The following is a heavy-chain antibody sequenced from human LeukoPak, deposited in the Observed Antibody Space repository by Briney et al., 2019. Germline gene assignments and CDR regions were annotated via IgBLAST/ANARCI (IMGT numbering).Heavy chain of an antibody. J-gene: IGHJ4*02. V-gene: IGHV1-46*01. Sequence: ASVKNSCKASGYTFTSNYLHCVRQATGQGLEWRRVIHPSGGSTHYAQKFQDRLTVTRDASTTTVYKELSSLRSEDTAVYYCGRMGMDPAMITIFLDYWGQGTLVTVSS. CDR2: IHPSGGST. CDR1: GYTFTSNY. D-gene: IGHD5-18*01. CDR3: GRMGMDPAMITIFLDY.